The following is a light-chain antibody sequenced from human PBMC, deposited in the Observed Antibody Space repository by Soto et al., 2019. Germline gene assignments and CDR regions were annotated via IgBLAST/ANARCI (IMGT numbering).Light chain of an antibody. CDR2: EVS. J-gene: IGLJ2*01. V-gene: IGLV2-14*01. CDR3: SSYTSNNTLV. Sequence: QSALTQPASVSASPGQSITISCTGTSSDVGGSNFVSWFQQHPGKAPKLLIFEVSDRPSGVSNRFSGSKSGNTASLTISGLQAEDEAHFYCSSYTSNNTLVFGGGTKLTVL. CDR1: SSDVGGSNF.